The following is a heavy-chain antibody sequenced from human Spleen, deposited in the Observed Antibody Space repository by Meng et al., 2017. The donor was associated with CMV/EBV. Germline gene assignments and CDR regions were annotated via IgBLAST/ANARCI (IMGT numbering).Heavy chain of an antibody. CDR2: IYPGDSDT. CDR3: ARMGDSGIYYGDY. Sequence: KVSCKGSGYNFANYWIAWVRQMPGKGLEWMGIIYPGDSDTRYSPSFHGQVTISADKFNNTAFLQWSSLKASDTAMYYCARMGDSGIYYGDYWGQGTLVTVSS. CDR1: GYNFANYW. D-gene: IGHD1-26*01. J-gene: IGHJ4*02. V-gene: IGHV5-51*01.